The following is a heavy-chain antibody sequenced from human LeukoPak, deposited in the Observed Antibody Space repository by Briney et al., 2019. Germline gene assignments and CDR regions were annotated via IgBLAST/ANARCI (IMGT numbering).Heavy chain of an antibody. CDR2: ISGSGGST. Sequence: GGSLRLSCAASGFTFSSYAMSWVRQAPGKGLEWVSAISGSGGSTYYADSVKGRFTISRDNAKNSLYLQMNSLRAEDTAVYYCARDLNAFRTTVTTWALGYRGQGTLVTVSS. CDR1: GFTFSSYA. D-gene: IGHD4-17*01. CDR3: ARDLNAFRTTVTTWALGY. J-gene: IGHJ4*02. V-gene: IGHV3-23*01.